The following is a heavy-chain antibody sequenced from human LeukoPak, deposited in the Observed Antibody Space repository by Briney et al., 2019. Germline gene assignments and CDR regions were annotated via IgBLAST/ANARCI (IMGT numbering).Heavy chain of an antibody. D-gene: IGHD4-17*01. CDR2: ISGSGGST. J-gene: IGHJ6*02. CDR3: ATFSFGDYYYYYGMDV. Sequence: GGSLRLSCAASGFTFSSYAMSWVRQAPGKGLEWVSAISGSGGSTYYADSVKGRFTISRDNSKNTLYLQMNSLRAEDTAVSYCATFSFGDYYYYYGMDVWGQGTTVTVSS. CDR1: GFTFSSYA. V-gene: IGHV3-23*01.